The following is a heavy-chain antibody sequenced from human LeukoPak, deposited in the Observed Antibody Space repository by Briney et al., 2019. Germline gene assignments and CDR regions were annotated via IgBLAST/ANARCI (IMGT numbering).Heavy chain of an antibody. CDR3: AKHPHIVVVVAASGGDWFDP. V-gene: IGHV3-23*01. J-gene: IGHJ5*02. Sequence: PGGSLRLSCAASGFTFNNYAMSWVRQAPGKGLEWVSAISGSGDNTYYAHSVQGRLTIPRDNSKNPLYLQMNSRRAEDTAIYYCAKHPHIVVVVAASGGDWFDPWGQGTLVTVSS. CDR2: ISGSGDNT. CDR1: GFTFNNYA. D-gene: IGHD2-15*01.